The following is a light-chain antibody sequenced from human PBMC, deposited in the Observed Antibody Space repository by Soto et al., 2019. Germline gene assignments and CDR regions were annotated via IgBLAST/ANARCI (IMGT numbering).Light chain of an antibody. J-gene: IGKJ1*01. Sequence: EIVLTQSPGTLSLSPGERATLSCRASQSVSSSYLAWYQQKPGQAPRLLIYGASSRATGTPDRFSGSGSGTDFTLTISRLEAEDFAVYYCQQYDRSPTWTFGQGTRWIS. CDR2: GAS. CDR3: QQYDRSPTWT. CDR1: QSVSSSY. V-gene: IGKV3-20*01.